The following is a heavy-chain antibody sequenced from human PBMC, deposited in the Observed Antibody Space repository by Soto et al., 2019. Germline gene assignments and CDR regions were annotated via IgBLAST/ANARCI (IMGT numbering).Heavy chain of an antibody. Sequence: GGSLGLSCAASGFTLSTLWVHWVPQTPGKGLVWVSRINSDGSKTTYAASVKGRFTISRDNAKNTVYLQMDSLRAEDTAVYYCATVATNSYNWLDPWGQGTLVTVSS. CDR2: INSDGSKT. D-gene: IGHD5-12*01. J-gene: IGHJ5*02. CDR1: GFTLSTLW. CDR3: ATVATNSYNWLDP. V-gene: IGHV3-74*01.